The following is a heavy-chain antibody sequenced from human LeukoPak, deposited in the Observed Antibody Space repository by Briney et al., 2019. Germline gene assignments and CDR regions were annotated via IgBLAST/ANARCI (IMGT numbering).Heavy chain of an antibody. CDR1: GFTFDNYA. CDR3: VRYRGDADY. J-gene: IGHJ4*02. D-gene: IGHD5-12*01. V-gene: IGHV3-49*03. CDR2: IRSKIYGGTT. Sequence: QPGRSLRLSCTASGFTFDNYAMSWFRQAPGKGLEWVGFIRSKIYGGTTEYAAFVKGRFTISRDDSKSMAYLQMTSLKSEDTAVYYCVRYRGDADYWGQGTLVTVSS.